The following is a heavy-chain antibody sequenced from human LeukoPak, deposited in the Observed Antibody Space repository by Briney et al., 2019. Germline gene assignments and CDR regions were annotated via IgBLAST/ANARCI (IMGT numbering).Heavy chain of an antibody. CDR3: ARGPWGDTATVIFDY. CDR1: GYTFTGYY. V-gene: IGHV1-2*02. Sequence: ASVKVSCKASGYTFTGYYMHWVRQAPGQGLEWMGWINPNSGGTNYAQKFQGRVTMTRDTSISTAYMELSRLRSDDTAVYYCARGPWGDTATVIFDYWGQGTLVTVSS. D-gene: IGHD5-18*01. CDR2: INPNSGGT. J-gene: IGHJ4*02.